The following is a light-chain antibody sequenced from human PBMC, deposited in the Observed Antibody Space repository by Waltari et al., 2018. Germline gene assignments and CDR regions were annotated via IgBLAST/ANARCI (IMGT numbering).Light chain of an antibody. V-gene: IGKV3-11*01. CDR1: QSVRNY. J-gene: IGKJ4*01. Sequence: EIVLIQSPATLALSPGERATLSCRASQSVRNYLAWFQQKPGQVPRLLIYDTSNRGTGVPARFSGSGSGTDFTLTISSLESEDFAVYYCQQYYSTPPIFGGGTKVEMK. CDR2: DTS. CDR3: QQYYSTPPI.